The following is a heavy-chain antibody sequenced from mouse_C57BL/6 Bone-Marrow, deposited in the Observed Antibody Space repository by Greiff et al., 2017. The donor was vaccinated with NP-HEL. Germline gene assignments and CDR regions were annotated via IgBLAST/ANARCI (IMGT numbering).Heavy chain of an antibody. D-gene: IGHD3-3*01. CDR1: GYTFTDYY. CDR2: INPNNGGT. CDR3: ARYGCGHYYAMDY. V-gene: IGHV1-26*01. J-gene: IGHJ4*01. Sequence: EVQLQQSGPELVKPGASVKISCKASGYTFTDYYMNWVKQSHGKSLEWIGDINPNNGGTSYNQKFKGKATLTVDKSSSTAYMELRSLTSEDSAVYYCARYGCGHYYAMDYWGQGTSVTVSS.